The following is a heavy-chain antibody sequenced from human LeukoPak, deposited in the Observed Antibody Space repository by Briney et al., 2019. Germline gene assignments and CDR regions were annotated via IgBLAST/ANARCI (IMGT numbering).Heavy chain of an antibody. CDR3: ARSASGYDA. V-gene: IGHV3-74*01. D-gene: IGHD5-12*01. CDR2: NDDGAGT. J-gene: IGHJ5*02. Sequence: GGSLRLSCAASGFPFSGYWMHWVRQAPGKGLVWVSRNDDGAGTTYVDSVKGRFTISRDNAKNTLYLQTNSLRVEDTAVYYCARSASGYDAWGQGTLVTVSS. CDR1: GFPFSGYW.